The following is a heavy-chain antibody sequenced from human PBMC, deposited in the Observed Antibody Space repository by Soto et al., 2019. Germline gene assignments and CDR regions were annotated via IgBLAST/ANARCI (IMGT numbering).Heavy chain of an antibody. J-gene: IGHJ4*02. CDR2: MYYTGST. Sequence: QVQLQESGPGVVKPSQTLSLTCTVSGVSVSSGYHYWSWIRQHPGKGLEWIGYMYYTGSTYYSPSLKSRVTIAADTSKKQFSLKLNSVTAADTAVYYCARGLMIKSEQIIVRSQFYFDNWGQGTLVTVSS. V-gene: IGHV4-31*03. CDR3: ARGLMIKSEQIIVRSQFYFDN. CDR1: GVSVSSGYHY. D-gene: IGHD3-16*01.